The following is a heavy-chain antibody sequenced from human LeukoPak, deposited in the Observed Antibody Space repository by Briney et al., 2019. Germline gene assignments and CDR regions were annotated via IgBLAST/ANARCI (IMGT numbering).Heavy chain of an antibody. D-gene: IGHD2-2*01. J-gene: IGHJ5*02. CDR3: ASSPIVVVPAARPNYNWFDP. CDR2: IYTSGST. CDR1: GGSISSYY. V-gene: IGHV4-4*07. Sequence: SETMSLTCTVSGGSISSYYWSWIRQPAGKGLEWIGCIYTSGSTNYNPSLKSRVTISVDTSKNQFSLKLSFVTAADTAVYYCASSPIVVVPAARPNYNWFDPWGQGTLVTVSS.